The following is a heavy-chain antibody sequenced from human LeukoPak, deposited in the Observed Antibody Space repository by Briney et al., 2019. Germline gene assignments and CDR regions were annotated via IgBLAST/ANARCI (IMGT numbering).Heavy chain of an antibody. CDR2: INGHNGKS. D-gene: IGHD2-15*01. V-gene: IGHV1-18*01. Sequence: ASVKVSCKASGYTFTSYGINWVRQAPGQGLEWMGWINGHNGKSNYSQKFQDRVTMTTDTSTSTAYMELRSLRYDDTAVYYCVRVPELPEYWGQGTLVTVSS. J-gene: IGHJ4*02. CDR3: VRVPELPEY. CDR1: GYTFTSYG.